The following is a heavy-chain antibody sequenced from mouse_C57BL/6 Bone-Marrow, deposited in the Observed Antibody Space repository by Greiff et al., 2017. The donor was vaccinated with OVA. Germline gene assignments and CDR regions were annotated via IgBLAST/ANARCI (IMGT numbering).Heavy chain of an antibody. CDR1: GFSFNTYA. V-gene: IGHV10-1*01. CDR3: VRQGYYGSSYCWYFDV. Sequence: EVKVVESGGGLVQPKGSLKLSCAASGFSFNTYAMNWVRQAPGKGLEWVARIRSKSNNYATYYADSVKDRFTISRDDSESMLYLQMNNLKTEDTAMYYCVRQGYYGSSYCWYFDVWGTGTTVTVSS. CDR2: IRSKSNNYAT. D-gene: IGHD1-1*01. J-gene: IGHJ1*03.